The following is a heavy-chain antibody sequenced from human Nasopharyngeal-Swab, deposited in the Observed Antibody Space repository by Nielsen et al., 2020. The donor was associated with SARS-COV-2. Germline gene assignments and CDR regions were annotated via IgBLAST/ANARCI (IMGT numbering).Heavy chain of an antibody. CDR2: INPNSGGT. V-gene: IGHV1-2*04. Sequence: WERQAPGQGLEWMGWINPNSGGTNYAQKFQGWVTMTRDTSISTAYMELSRLRSDDTAVYYCARDLRLAPNYYYGMDVWGQGTTVTVSS. J-gene: IGHJ6*02. D-gene: IGHD3-9*01. CDR3: ARDLRLAPNYYYGMDV.